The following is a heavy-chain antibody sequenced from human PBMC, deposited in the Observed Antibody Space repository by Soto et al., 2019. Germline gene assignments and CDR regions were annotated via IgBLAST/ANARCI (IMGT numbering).Heavy chain of an antibody. CDR3: ARGADYDSSGIRLNWFDP. CDR2: IKQDGSEK. CDR1: GFTFSSYW. D-gene: IGHD3-22*01. V-gene: IGHV3-7*02. J-gene: IGHJ5*02. Sequence: PGGSLRLSCAASGFTFSSYWMTWVRQAPGKGLEWVANIKQDGSEKYYVDSVKGRFTISRDNAKNSLYLQMNSLRDEDTAVYYCARGADYDSSGIRLNWFDPWGQGTLVTVSS.